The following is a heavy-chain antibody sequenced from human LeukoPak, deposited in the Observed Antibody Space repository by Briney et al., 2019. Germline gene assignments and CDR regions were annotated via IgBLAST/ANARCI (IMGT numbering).Heavy chain of an antibody. CDR3: AREVVTSSSWYGPLNWFDP. CDR2: IYYSGST. V-gene: IGHV4-59*01. J-gene: IGHJ5*02. CDR1: GGSISSYY. Sequence: SETLSLTCTVSGGSISSYYWSWIRQPPGKGLEWIGYIYYSGSTNYNPSLKSRVTISVDTSKNQFSLKLSSVTAADTAVYYCAREVVTSSSWYGPLNWFDPWGQGTLSPSPQ. D-gene: IGHD6-13*01.